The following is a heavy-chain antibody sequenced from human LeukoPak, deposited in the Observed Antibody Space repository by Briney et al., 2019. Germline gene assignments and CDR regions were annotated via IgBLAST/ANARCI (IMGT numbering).Heavy chain of an antibody. CDR1: GGSISSYY. J-gene: IGHJ3*02. CDR3: ARVRYYDSSGYYYTPPRAFDI. V-gene: IGHV4-59*01. CDR2: IYYSGST. D-gene: IGHD3-22*01. Sequence: SETLSLTCTVSGGSISSYYWSWIRQPPGKGLEWIGYIYYSGSTNYNPSLKSRVTISVDTSKNQFSLKLSSVTAADTAVYYCARVRYYDSSGYYYTPPRAFDIWGQGTMVTVSS.